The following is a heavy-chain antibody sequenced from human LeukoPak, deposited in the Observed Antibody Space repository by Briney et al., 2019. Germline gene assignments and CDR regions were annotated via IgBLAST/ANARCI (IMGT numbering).Heavy chain of an antibody. CDR2: INHSGST. CDR3: ARGPSSTWSYYMDV. V-gene: IGHV4-34*01. Sequence: SETLSLTCAVYGGSFSGYYWSWIRQPPGKGLEWIGEINHSGSTNYNLSLKSRVTISVDTSKNQFSVRLSYVTAADTAVYFCARGPSSTWSYYMDVWGKGTTVTVSS. CDR1: GGSFSGYY. D-gene: IGHD6-13*01. J-gene: IGHJ6*03.